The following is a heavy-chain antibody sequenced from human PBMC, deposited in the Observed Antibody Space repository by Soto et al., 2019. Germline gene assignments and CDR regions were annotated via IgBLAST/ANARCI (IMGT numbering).Heavy chain of an antibody. CDR3: ARDPPSGDNWNWAGGESIDY. J-gene: IGHJ4*02. CDR1: GFTFSSYA. D-gene: IGHD1-7*01. CDR2: ISYDGSNK. Sequence: QVQLVESGGGVVQPGRSLRLYCAASGFTFSSYAMHWVRQAPGKGLEWVAVISYDGSNKYYADSVKGRFTISRDNSKKTLYMQMNSLRTEDTAVYYCARDPPSGDNWNWAGGESIDYWGQGTLVTVSS. V-gene: IGHV3-30-3*01.